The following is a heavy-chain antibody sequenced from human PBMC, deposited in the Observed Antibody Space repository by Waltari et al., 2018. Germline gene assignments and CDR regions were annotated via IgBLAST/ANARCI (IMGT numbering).Heavy chain of an antibody. CDR2: IYHRGST. Sequence: QVQLQESGPGLVKPSGTLSLTCAVSGGSISSSNWWSWVRQPPGKGLEWIGEIYHRGSTNYNPSLKSRVTISVDKSKNQFSLKLSSVTAADTAVYYCAREGPSIFLEIAAAGTYYYYGMDVWGQGTTVTVSS. V-gene: IGHV4-4*02. J-gene: IGHJ6*02. CDR1: GGSISSSNW. CDR3: AREGPSIFLEIAAAGTYYYYGMDV. D-gene: IGHD6-13*01.